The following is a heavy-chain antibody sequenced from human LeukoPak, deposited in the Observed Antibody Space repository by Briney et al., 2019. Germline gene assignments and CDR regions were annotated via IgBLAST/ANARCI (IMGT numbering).Heavy chain of an antibody. J-gene: IGHJ4*02. CDR3: ARDVSYCPGDY. Sequence: GSLRLSCVASGFTFSNYWMTWVRQAPGKGLEWVANIKTDGSQKSYVDSVKGRFTISRDNAKNSLYLQMNSLRAEDTAVYYCARDVSYCPGDYWGQGTLVTVSS. CDR1: GFTFSNYW. V-gene: IGHV3-7*01. CDR2: IKTDGSQK. D-gene: IGHD2-21*02.